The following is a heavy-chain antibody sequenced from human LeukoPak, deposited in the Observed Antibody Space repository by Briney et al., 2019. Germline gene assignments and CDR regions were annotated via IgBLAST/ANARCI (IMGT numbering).Heavy chain of an antibody. CDR2: ISYDGSNK. J-gene: IGHJ4*02. Sequence: GGCLRLSCAASGFTFSTYAMHWVRQAPGKGLEWVAVISYDGSNKYYADSVKGRFTISRDNSKNTLYLQMNSLRAEDTAVYYCARERGYYDSSGYYDGGFDYWGQGTLVTVSS. V-gene: IGHV3-30*04. CDR3: ARERGYYDSSGYYDGGFDY. CDR1: GFTFSTYA. D-gene: IGHD3-22*01.